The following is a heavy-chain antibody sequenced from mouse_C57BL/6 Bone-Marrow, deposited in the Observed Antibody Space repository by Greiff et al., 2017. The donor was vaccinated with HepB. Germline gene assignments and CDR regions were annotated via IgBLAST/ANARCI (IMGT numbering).Heavy chain of an antibody. CDR3: ARYHYYGSTSFAY. D-gene: IGHD1-1*01. CDR1: GYTFTSYG. J-gene: IGHJ3*01. Sequence: QVQLQQSGAELARPGASVKLSCKASGYTFTSYGISWVKQRTGQGLVWIGEIYPRSGNTYYNEKFKGKATLTADKSSSTAYMELRSLTSEDSAVYFCARYHYYGSTSFAYWGQGTLVTVSA. CDR2: IYPRSGNT. V-gene: IGHV1-81*01.